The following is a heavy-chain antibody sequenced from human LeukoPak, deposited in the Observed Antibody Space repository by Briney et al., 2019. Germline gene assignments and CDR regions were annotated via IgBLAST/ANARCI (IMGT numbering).Heavy chain of an antibody. Sequence: GGSLRLSCAASGFTFSSYWMSWVRQAPGKGLEWVANIKQDGSEKYYVDSVKGRFTISRDNAKNSLYLQMNSLRAEDTAVYYCARAGMSNYDSSGYYDYWGQGTLVIVSS. V-gene: IGHV3-7*01. CDR1: GFTFSSYW. D-gene: IGHD3-22*01. J-gene: IGHJ4*02. CDR3: ARAGMSNYDSSGYYDY. CDR2: IKQDGSEK.